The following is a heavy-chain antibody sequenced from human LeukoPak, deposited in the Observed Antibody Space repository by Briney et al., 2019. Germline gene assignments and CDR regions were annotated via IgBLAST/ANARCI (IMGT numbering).Heavy chain of an antibody. CDR3: ARDFGPGIAVARAVLDI. D-gene: IGHD6-19*01. CDR2: IIPILGIA. J-gene: IGHJ3*02. Sequence: ASVKVSCKASGGTFSSYAISWVRQAPGQGLEWMGRIIPILGIANYAQKFQGRVTITADKSTSTAYMEPSSLRSEDTAVYYCARDFGPGIAVARAVLDIWGQGTMVTVSS. V-gene: IGHV1-69*04. CDR1: GGTFSSYA.